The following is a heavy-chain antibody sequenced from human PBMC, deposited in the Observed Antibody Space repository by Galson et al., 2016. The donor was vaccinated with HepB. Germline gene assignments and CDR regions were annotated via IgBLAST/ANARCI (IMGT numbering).Heavy chain of an antibody. V-gene: IGHV1-18*01. Sequence: SVKVSCKASGYTFTSYGISWVRQAPGQGLEWMGWISAYNQNTNSAQRLQGRVTMTTDTSTSTAYMELRSLRSDDTAVYYCARDWGSGYNLVGSYPLDYWGQGTLVTVSS. CDR1: GYTFTSYG. CDR2: ISAYNQNT. J-gene: IGHJ4*02. D-gene: IGHD5-12*01. CDR3: ARDWGSGYNLVGSYPLDY.